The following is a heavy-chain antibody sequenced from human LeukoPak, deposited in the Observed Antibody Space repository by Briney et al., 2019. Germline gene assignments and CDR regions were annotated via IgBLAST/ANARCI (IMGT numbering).Heavy chain of an antibody. CDR2: TFQGGGEI. J-gene: IGHJ5*02. V-gene: IGHV3-74*01. CDR1: GFTFSNYW. CDR3: ATYRQVMLPFEA. D-gene: IGHD5-18*01. Sequence: GGSLRLSCAASGFTFSNYWMHWVRQTPGKGLEWVSSTFQGGGEIHYADSVRGRFTISRDNSRSTLFLQMNSLRGEDTAIYYCATYRQVMLPFEAWGRGTLVTVSS.